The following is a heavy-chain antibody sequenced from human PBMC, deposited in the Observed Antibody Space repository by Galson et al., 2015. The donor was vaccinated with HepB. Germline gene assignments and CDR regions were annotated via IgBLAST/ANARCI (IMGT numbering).Heavy chain of an antibody. CDR1: GFTFSGYT. D-gene: IGHD2/OR15-2a*01. CDR2: ISGAGGDA. CDR3: VDYCNLTNCFEY. J-gene: IGHJ4*02. V-gene: IGHV3-23*01. Sequence: SLRLSCAASGFTFSGYTMSWVRPAPGKGLVWVSAISGAGGDAYYADSVKGRFTISRDNSKNTVFLQMNSLRADETAIYYCVDYCNLTNCFEYWGQGALVTVSS.